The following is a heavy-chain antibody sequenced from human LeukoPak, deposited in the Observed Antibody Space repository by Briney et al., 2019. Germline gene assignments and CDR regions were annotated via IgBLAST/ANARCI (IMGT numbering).Heavy chain of an antibody. CDR3: ATTTDYYYYGMDV. V-gene: IGHV3-30*03. Sequence: GGSLRLSCAASGFTFSSDGMHWVRQAPGKGLEWVAVISYDGSNKYYADSVKGRFTISRDNSKNTLYLQMNSLRAEDTAVYYCATTTDYYYYGMDVWGQGTTVTVSS. D-gene: IGHD1-26*01. CDR1: GFTFSSDG. CDR2: ISYDGSNK. J-gene: IGHJ6*02.